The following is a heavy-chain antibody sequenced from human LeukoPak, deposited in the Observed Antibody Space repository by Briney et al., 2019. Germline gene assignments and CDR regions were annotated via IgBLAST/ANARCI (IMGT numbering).Heavy chain of an antibody. D-gene: IGHD3-22*01. Sequence: GXXLRLSCAASGFTVSSNYMSWVGQAPGKGLEWVSVIYSGGSTYYADSVKGRFTISRVNSKNTLYLQMNSLRAEDTAVYYCAREEGYDSNTYWGQGTLVTVSS. CDR3: AREEGYDSNTY. CDR1: GFTVSSNY. V-gene: IGHV3-53*01. CDR2: IYSGGST. J-gene: IGHJ4*02.